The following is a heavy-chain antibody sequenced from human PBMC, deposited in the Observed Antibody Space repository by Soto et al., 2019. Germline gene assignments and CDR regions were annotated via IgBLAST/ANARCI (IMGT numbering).Heavy chain of an antibody. V-gene: IGHV2-5*01. Sequence: QITRQESGPTLVKPTQTLTLTCTFSGFSFTTAGVAVGWIRQTPGGALEWLTLIYYNDDRRFSPSLKTRLTITGDTSKNQVVLSLTNVDPGDTATYFCAHSDGAYDIIYFDFWGQGIPVTVSS. CDR1: GFSFTTAGVA. CDR3: AHSDGAYDIIYFDF. D-gene: IGHD5-12*01. CDR2: IYYNDDR. J-gene: IGHJ4*02.